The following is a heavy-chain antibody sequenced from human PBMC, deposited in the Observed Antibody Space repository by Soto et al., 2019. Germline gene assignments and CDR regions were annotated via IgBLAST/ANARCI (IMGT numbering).Heavy chain of an antibody. V-gene: IGHV1-18*01. D-gene: IGHD6-19*01. Sequence: GASVKVSCKASGYTFTSYGISWVRQAPGQGLEWMGWISAYNGNTNYAQKLQGRVTMTTDTSTSTAYMELRSRRSDDTAVYYCARDLRGQWLVTFDYWGQGTLVTSPQ. CDR2: ISAYNGNT. CDR1: GYTFTSYG. J-gene: IGHJ4*02. CDR3: ARDLRGQWLVTFDY.